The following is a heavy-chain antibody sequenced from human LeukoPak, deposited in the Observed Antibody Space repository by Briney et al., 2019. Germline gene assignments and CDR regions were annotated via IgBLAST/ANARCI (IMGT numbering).Heavy chain of an antibody. Sequence: ASVKVSCKASGFAFTEYYMHWVRQAPGQGLEWMGWINPNSGGAHYAPKFQGRVTMTTDTTITTAYMGLSRLKFDDTAVYYCARNDGVVWGQGTLVTVSS. CDR3: ARNDGVV. V-gene: IGHV1-2*02. CDR1: GFAFTEYY. J-gene: IGHJ4*02. D-gene: IGHD3-3*01. CDR2: INPNSGGA.